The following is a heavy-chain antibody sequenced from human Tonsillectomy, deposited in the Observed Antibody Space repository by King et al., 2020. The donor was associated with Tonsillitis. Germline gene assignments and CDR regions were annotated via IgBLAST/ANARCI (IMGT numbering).Heavy chain of an antibody. J-gene: IGHJ6*03. V-gene: IGHV4-59*01. CDR1: GGSISSYY. CDR2: IYDSGST. CDR3: ARSRFGYYMDV. D-gene: IGHD3-10*01. Sequence: VQLQESGPGLVKPSETLSLTCTVSGGSISSYYWSWIRQPPGKGLEWIGYIYDSGSTNYSPSLKSRVTISVDTSKNQFSLKLNSVTAADTAVYYCARSRFGYYMDVWGKGTTVTVSS.